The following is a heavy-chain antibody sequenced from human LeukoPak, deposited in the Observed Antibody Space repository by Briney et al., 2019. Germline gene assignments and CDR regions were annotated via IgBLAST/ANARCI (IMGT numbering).Heavy chain of an antibody. CDR2: ISASGASP. Sequence: PGGSLRLSCAASGFTFNSDAMSWVRQAPGKGLEWVSVISASGASPYYAASVKGRFTISRDNSKNTLYLQRNSLRAEDTAVYYWAKRAVAGTYYFNYWGQGTLVTVSS. J-gene: IGHJ4*02. CDR1: GFTFNSDA. CDR3: AKRAVAGTYYFNY. D-gene: IGHD6-19*01. V-gene: IGHV3-23*01.